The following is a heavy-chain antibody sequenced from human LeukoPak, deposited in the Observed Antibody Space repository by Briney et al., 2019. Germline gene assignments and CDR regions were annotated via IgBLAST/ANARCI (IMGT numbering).Heavy chain of an antibody. Sequence: SETLSLTCTVSGVSISSSNSYWGWIRQPPGKGLEWIGSIYYSGNTYYNASLKSQVSISIDTSKNQFSLRLSSVTAADTAVYYCARVWEYTLYYVGSGETFDIWGQGTMVTVSS. D-gene: IGHD3-22*01. CDR2: IYYSGNT. J-gene: IGHJ3*02. CDR3: ARVWEYTLYYVGSGETFDI. V-gene: IGHV4-39*01. CDR1: GVSISSSNSY.